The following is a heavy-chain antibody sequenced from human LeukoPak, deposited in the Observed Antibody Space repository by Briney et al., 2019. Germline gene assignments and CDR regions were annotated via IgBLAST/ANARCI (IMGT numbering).Heavy chain of an antibody. V-gene: IGHV5-51*01. CDR1: GYSFTSYW. Sequence: GESRKISCKGSGYSFTSYWIGWVRQMPGKGLEWMGIIYPGDSDTRYSPSFQGQVTISADKSISTAYLQWSSLKASDTAMYYCARLVGYYYDSSGYSDYWGQGTLVTVSS. CDR3: ARLVGYYYDSSGYSDY. D-gene: IGHD3-22*01. J-gene: IGHJ4*02. CDR2: IYPGDSDT.